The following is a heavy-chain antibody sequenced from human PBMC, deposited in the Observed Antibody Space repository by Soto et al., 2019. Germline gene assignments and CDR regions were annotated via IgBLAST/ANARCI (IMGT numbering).Heavy chain of an antibody. D-gene: IGHD7-27*01. J-gene: IGHJ4*02. Sequence: QVQLQESGPGLVKPSETLSLTCTVSGGSISSYYWSWIRQPPGKGLEWIGYIYYSGSTDYDPSLKRRVTISVDPPKTQSSLQPSSVTAADTAVYYCARRWGTYFDFWGQGTLVTVAS. CDR3: ARRWGTYFDF. V-gene: IGHV4-59*01. CDR1: GGSISSYY. CDR2: IYYSGST.